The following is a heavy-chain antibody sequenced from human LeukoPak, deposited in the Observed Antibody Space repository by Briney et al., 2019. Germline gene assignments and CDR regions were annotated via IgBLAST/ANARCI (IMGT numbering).Heavy chain of an antibody. V-gene: IGHV1-69*13. CDR1: GGTFSSYA. J-gene: IGHJ4*02. CDR2: IIPIFGTA. Sequence: SVKVSCKASGGTFSSYAISWVRQAPGQGLEWMGGIIPIFGTANYAQKFQGRVTITADESTSTAYMELSSLRSEDTAVYYCATNRDYGSDLDYWGQGTLVTVSS. D-gene: IGHD4-17*01. CDR3: ATNRDYGSDLDY.